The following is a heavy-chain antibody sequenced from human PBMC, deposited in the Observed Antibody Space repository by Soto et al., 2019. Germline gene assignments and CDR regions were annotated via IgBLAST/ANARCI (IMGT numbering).Heavy chain of an antibody. CDR1: GGSISSYY. Sequence: QVQLQESGPGLVKPSEPLSLTCTVSGGSISSYYWSWIRQPPGKGLEWIGYIYYSGSTNYNPSLKSRFTISVDTSKNQFSLKLSSLTAADTAMYYCARERRDLKVVLYYFDSWGQGTLVTVSS. J-gene: IGHJ4*02. CDR2: IYYSGST. CDR3: ARERRDLKVVLYYFDS. V-gene: IGHV4-59*01. D-gene: IGHD2-15*01.